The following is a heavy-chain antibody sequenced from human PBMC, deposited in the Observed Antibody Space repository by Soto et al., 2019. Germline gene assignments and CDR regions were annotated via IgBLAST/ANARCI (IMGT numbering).Heavy chain of an antibody. V-gene: IGHV4-59*01. CDR2: IYYSGST. D-gene: IGHD2-21*02. J-gene: IGHJ6*02. CDR3: AAELAYCGGDCYYYYGMDV. CDR1: GGSISSYY. Sequence: SETLSLTCTVSGGSISSYYWSWIRQPPGKGLEWIGYIYYSGSTNYNPSLKSRVTISVDTSKNQFSLKLSSVTAADTAVYYCAAELAYCGGDCYYYYGMDVWGQGTTVTVSS.